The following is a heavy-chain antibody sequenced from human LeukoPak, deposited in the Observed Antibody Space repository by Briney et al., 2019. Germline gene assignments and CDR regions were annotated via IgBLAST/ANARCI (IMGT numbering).Heavy chain of an antibody. CDR1: GFTFSSYW. Sequence: GGSLRLSCAASGFTFSSYWMHWVRQAPGKGLVWVSRINSDGSSTSYADSVKGRFTISRDNAKNTLYLQMNSLRAEDTAVYYCARVSGIGGGSYPRPWDYWGQGTLVTVSS. J-gene: IGHJ4*02. CDR2: INSDGSST. V-gene: IGHV3-74*01. CDR3: ARVSGIGGGSYPRPWDY. D-gene: IGHD1-26*01.